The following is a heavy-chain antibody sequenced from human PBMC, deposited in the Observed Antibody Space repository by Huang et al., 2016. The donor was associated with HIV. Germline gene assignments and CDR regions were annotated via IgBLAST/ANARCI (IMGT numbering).Heavy chain of an antibody. CDR2: MNPNRGNT. Sequence: QVQLVQSGAEVKKPGASVKVSCKASGYTFSNYDINWVRQAPGQGLEWMGWMNPNRGNTGDERKCQGRVTMTRSTSSSTADMELGRLRFEDTAVYYCATLPPVNYGRSGGRVRDYWGQGSLVTVSS. CDR3: ATLPPVNYGRSGGRVRDY. CDR1: GYTFSNYD. D-gene: IGHD2-15*01. V-gene: IGHV1-8*01. J-gene: IGHJ4*02.